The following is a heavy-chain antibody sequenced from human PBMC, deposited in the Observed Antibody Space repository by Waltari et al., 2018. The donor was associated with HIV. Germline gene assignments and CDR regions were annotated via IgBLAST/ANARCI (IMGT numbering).Heavy chain of an antibody. J-gene: IGHJ4*02. Sequence: QVQLVESGGGVVQPGRSLRLSCAASGFSFSSYGMHWVRQAPGKGLDWVAVIWYDGSNKYYADSVKGRFTISRDNSKNTLYLQMNSLRAEDTAVYYCARGPPYYYDFNIDYWGQGTLVTVSS. V-gene: IGHV3-33*01. CDR2: IWYDGSNK. CDR1: GFSFSSYG. D-gene: IGHD3-22*01. CDR3: ARGPPYYYDFNIDY.